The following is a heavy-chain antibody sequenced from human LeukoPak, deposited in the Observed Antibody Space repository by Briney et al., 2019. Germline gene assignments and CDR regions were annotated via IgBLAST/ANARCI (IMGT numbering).Heavy chain of an antibody. Sequence: SETLSLTCTVSGGFINGYYWSWIRQPPGKGLEWIGYIDYSGSTNYNPSLKSRVTISIDTSKNQFSLKLSSVTAADTAVYYCARLSGVPGDPDYWGQGTLVTVSS. D-gene: IGHD3-10*01. V-gene: IGHV4-59*08. J-gene: IGHJ4*02. CDR2: IDYSGST. CDR1: GGFINGYY. CDR3: ARLSGVPGDPDY.